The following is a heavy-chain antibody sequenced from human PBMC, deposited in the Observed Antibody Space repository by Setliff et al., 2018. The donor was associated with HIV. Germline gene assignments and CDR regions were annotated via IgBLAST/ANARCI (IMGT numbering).Heavy chain of an antibody. CDR1: GGSLSGYH. Sequence: SETLSLTCAVYGGSLSGYHWSWIRQSPEKGLEWIGEINHSGSTNYNPSLKSRVSISVNKPRNQFSLKLSSVTAADTAVYYCARGGLGDGYNRDSWGQGTRVTVSS. CDR2: INHSGST. V-gene: IGHV4-34*01. J-gene: IGHJ4*02. D-gene: IGHD5-12*01. CDR3: ARGGLGDGYNRDS.